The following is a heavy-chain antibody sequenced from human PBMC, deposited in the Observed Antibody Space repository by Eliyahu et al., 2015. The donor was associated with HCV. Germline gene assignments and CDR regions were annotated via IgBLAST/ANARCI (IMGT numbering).Heavy chain of an antibody. Sequence: QVQLVQSGAEVKKPGSSVKVSCKASXGTFSSYAXSWGRQAPGQGLEWMGGMIPIFGTANYAQKFQGRVTITADESTSTAYMELSSLRSEDTAVYYCARALGENYDSSGWGLAFAGDLWGRGTLVTVSS. D-gene: IGHD3-22*01. CDR1: XGTFSSYA. J-gene: IGHJ2*01. CDR2: MIPIFGTA. CDR3: ARALGENYDSSGWGLAFAGDL. V-gene: IGHV1-69*01.